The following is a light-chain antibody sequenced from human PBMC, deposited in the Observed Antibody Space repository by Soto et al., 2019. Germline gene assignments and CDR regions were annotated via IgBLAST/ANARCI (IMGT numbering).Light chain of an antibody. CDR1: QTISSR. Sequence: DIQMTQSPSTLSGSVGDRVTITCRASQTISSRLAWYQQKPGKAPKLLIYKASSLESGVPSRFSGSGSGTEFTLTISSLQPDDFATYYCQQYHDYWTFGQGTKVEIK. CDR2: KAS. V-gene: IGKV1-5*03. CDR3: QQYHDYWT. J-gene: IGKJ1*01.